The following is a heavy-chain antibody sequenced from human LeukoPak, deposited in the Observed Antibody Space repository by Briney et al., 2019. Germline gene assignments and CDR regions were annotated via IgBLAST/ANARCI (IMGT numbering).Heavy chain of an antibody. CDR2: IYYSGST. V-gene: IGHV4-59*01. CDR1: GGSFSGYY. Sequence: PSETLSLTCAVYGGSFSGYYWSWIRQPPGKGLEWIGYIYYSGSTNYNPSLKSRVTISVDTSKNQFSLKLSSVTAADTAVYYCASVGDHYYFDYWGQGTLVTVSS. D-gene: IGHD4-17*01. CDR3: ASVGDHYYFDY. J-gene: IGHJ4*02.